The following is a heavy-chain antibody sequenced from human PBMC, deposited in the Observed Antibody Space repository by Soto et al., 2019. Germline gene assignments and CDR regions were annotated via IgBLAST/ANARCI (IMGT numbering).Heavy chain of an antibody. D-gene: IGHD3-3*01. Sequence: QVQVVESGGGVVQPGRSLRLSCAASGFTFSSFGMHWVRKAPGKGLEWVSLIWYDGSKKSYGDSVKGRFTISRDNSTNTVYLQMNSLRADDTAVYYCARDASYYSLWSGYYPSRNGMDVWGQGTTVTVSS. CDR1: GFTFSSFG. CDR3: ARDASYYSLWSGYYPSRNGMDV. V-gene: IGHV3-33*01. J-gene: IGHJ6*02. CDR2: IWYDGSKK.